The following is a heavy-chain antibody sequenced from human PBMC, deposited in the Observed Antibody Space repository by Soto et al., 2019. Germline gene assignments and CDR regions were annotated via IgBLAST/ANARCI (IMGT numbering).Heavy chain of an antibody. J-gene: IGHJ5*02. D-gene: IGHD3-10*01. CDR2: IYYSGST. V-gene: IGHV4-31*03. CDR1: GGSISSGGYY. CDR3: ARRRFGELNWFDP. Sequence: QVQLQESGPGLVKPSQTLSLTCTVSGGSISSGGYYWSWIRQHPGKGLEWIGYIYYSGSTYYNPSLKSRVTISVDTSKNPFSLKLSSVTAADTAVYYCARRRFGELNWFDPWGQGTLVTVSS.